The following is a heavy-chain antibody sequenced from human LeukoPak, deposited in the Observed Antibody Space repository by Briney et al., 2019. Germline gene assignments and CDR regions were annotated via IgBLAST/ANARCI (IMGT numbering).Heavy chain of an antibody. CDR1: GFTVSGNY. D-gene: IGHD6-13*01. Sequence: GGSLRLSCAASGFTVSGNYMSWVRQAPGKGLEWVSVMYSRGDTYYANSVKGRFTFSRDISKNTLYLQMNGLRNEDTAMYYCARDAPQVPAAGVLASWGQGTLVIVSS. CDR3: ARDAPQVPAAGVLAS. J-gene: IGHJ5*02. CDR2: MYSRGDT. V-gene: IGHV3-53*01.